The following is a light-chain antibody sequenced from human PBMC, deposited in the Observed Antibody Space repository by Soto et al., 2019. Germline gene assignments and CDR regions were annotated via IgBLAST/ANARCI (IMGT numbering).Light chain of an antibody. CDR3: QQYESSWT. Sequence: EIVLTQSPGTLSLSPGEGATLSCRASQSISSTFLAWYQHKPGQAPRVLIYGASRRAAGIPDRFSGSGSGTDFTLTISRPEPDDFAVYYCQQYESSWTFGQGTKVEVK. V-gene: IGKV3-20*01. CDR2: GAS. J-gene: IGKJ1*01. CDR1: QSISSTF.